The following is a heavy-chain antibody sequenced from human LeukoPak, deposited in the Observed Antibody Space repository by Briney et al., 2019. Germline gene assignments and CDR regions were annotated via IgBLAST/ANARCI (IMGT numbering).Heavy chain of an antibody. D-gene: IGHD2-21*01. CDR1: GFTFSSYA. J-gene: IGHJ4*02. V-gene: IGHV3-23*01. CDR2: ISGSGGST. CDR3: AKFLPTHIVVANYYFDY. Sequence: GGSLRLSCAASGFTFSSYAMSWVRQAPGKGLEWVSAISGSGGSTYYADSVKGRFTISRDNSKNTLYLQMNSLRAEDTAVYYCAKFLPTHIVVANYYFDYWGQGTLVTLSS.